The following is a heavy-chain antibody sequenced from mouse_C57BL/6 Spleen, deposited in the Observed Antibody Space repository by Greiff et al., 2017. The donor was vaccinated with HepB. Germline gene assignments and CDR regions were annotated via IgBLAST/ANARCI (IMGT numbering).Heavy chain of an antibody. CDR3: ARDSSGLAY. Sequence: EVQLQQSGPELVKPGASVKISCKASGYSFTGYYMNWVKQSPEKSLEWIGEINPSTGGTTYNQKFKAKATLTVDKSSSTAYMQLKSLTSEDSAVYYCARDSSGLAYWGQGTLVTVSA. CDR1: GYSFTGYY. V-gene: IGHV1-42*01. J-gene: IGHJ3*01. D-gene: IGHD3-2*02. CDR2: INPSTGGT.